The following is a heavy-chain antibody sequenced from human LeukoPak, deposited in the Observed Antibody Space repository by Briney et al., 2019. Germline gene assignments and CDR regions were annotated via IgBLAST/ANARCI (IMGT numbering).Heavy chain of an antibody. D-gene: IGHD3-10*01. CDR1: EYSFTRYW. Sequence: GESLKISCKDSEYSFTRYWISWVRQMPGKGLEWMGRIDPSDSYTNYSPSFQGHVTISADKSISTAYLQWSSLKASDTAMYYCARPYYYGSGSEPTYGMDVWGQGTTVTVSS. CDR3: ARPYYYGSGSEPTYGMDV. V-gene: IGHV5-10-1*01. J-gene: IGHJ6*02. CDR2: IDPSDSYT.